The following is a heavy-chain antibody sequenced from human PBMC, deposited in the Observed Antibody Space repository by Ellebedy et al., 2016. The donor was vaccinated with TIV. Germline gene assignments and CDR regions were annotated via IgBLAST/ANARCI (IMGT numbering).Heavy chain of an antibody. Sequence: ASVKVSCKASGGTFSSYAISWVRQAPGQGLEWMGGIIPILGIANYAQKFQGRVTITADKSTSTAYMELSSLRSEDTAVYYCARSGAVTSAFDIWGQGTMVTVSS. CDR2: IIPILGIA. V-gene: IGHV1-69*10. J-gene: IGHJ3*02. CDR1: GGTFSSYA. CDR3: ARSGAVTSAFDI. D-gene: IGHD4-17*01.